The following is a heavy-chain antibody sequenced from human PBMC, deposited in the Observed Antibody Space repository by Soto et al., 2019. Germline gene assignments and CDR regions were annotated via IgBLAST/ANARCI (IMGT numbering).Heavy chain of an antibody. J-gene: IGHJ6*02. Sequence: GGSLRLSCEASGFTFSNYGTHWVRQAPGKGLEWLSYISSSGSTIDYADSVKGRFSISRDNAKNLLYLQMRSLRVEDTAVYYCARDETDIVVSLPVQSNLMDVWGQRTTVTVS. CDR2: ISSSGSTI. D-gene: IGHD2-15*01. V-gene: IGHV3-48*04. CDR3: ARDETDIVVSLPVQSNLMDV. CDR1: GFTFSNYG.